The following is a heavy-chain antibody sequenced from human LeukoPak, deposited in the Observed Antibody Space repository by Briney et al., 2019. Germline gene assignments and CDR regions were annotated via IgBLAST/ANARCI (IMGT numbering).Heavy chain of an antibody. V-gene: IGHV1-2*02. CDR3: ARGEWIRFDSSGYSSY. D-gene: IGHD3-22*01. J-gene: IGHJ4*02. CDR1: GYTFTGYY. Sequence: ASVKVSCKASGYTFTGYYMHWVRQAPGQGLEWMGWINPNSGGTNYAQKCQGRVTMTRDTSISTAYMELSRLRSDDTAVYYCARGEWIRFDSSGYSSYWGQGTLVTVSS. CDR2: INPNSGGT.